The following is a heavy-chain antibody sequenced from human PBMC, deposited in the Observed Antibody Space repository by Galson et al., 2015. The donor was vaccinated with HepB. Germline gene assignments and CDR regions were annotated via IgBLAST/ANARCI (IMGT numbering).Heavy chain of an antibody. CDR1: GYTFSVFY. Sequence: SCKASGYTFSVFYIHWVRQAPGQGLEWMGWIVPHSGATTYSQKFQGRVTMTRDTSINTVYMELSGLRSDDAAVYYCARGVLPPALDSRGQGTLVTVSS. D-gene: IGHD2-2*01. V-gene: IGHV1-2*02. CDR2: IVPHSGAT. J-gene: IGHJ4*02. CDR3: ARGVLPPALDS.